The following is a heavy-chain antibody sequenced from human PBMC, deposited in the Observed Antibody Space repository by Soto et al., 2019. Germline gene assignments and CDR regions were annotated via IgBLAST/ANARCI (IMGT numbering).Heavy chain of an antibody. CDR3: ARGTTSWIIGDTRSDAFDI. CDR2: IGTAGDT. D-gene: IGHD3-16*01. J-gene: IGHJ3*02. CDR1: GFTFSSYD. V-gene: IGHV3-13*01. Sequence: GGSLRLSCAASGFTFSSYDMHWVRQATGKGLEWVSAIGTAGDTYYPGSVKGRFTISREDAKNPLYLQMNSLRAGDTAVYYCARGTTSWIIGDTRSDAFDIWGQGTMVTVSS.